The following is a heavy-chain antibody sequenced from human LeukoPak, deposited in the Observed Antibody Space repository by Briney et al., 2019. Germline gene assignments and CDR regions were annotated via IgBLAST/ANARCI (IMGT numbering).Heavy chain of an antibody. J-gene: IGHJ3*02. Sequence: ASVKVSCKASGYTFTSYDINWVRRATGQGLEWMGWMNPNSGNTGYAQKFQGRVTMTRNTSISTAYMELSSLRSEDTAVYYCARCYYDSSGYYYCGDAFDIWGQGTMVTVSS. CDR1: GYTFTSYD. CDR3: ARCYYDSSGYYYCGDAFDI. V-gene: IGHV1-8*01. CDR2: MNPNSGNT. D-gene: IGHD3-22*01.